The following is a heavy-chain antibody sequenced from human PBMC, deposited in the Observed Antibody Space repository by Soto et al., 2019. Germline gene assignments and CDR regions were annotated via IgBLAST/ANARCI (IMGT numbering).Heavy chain of an antibody. Sequence: SETLTLTCTVSGGSVSSGSYYWSWIREPPGKGLEWVGYIYYSGSTNYNPSLKSRVTISVDAAKNQFSLKLSSVTAADTAVYYSAIENYDILTGYKYCHDYWAHGTLDTVSS. CDR2: IYYSGST. CDR1: GGSVSSGSYY. V-gene: IGHV4-61*01. D-gene: IGHD3-9*01. J-gene: IGHJ4*01. CDR3: AIENYDILTGYKYCHDY.